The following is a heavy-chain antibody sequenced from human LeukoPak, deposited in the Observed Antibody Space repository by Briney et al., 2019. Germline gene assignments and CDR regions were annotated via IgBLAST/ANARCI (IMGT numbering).Heavy chain of an antibody. CDR3: ARAPDYGDYGRVEYFYMDV. CDR1: GGSFSGYY. Sequence: SETLSLTCAVYGGSFSGYYWSWIRQPPGKGLEWIGEINHSGSTNYNPSLKSRVTISVDTSKNQFSLKLSSVTAADTAVYYCARAPDYGDYGRVEYFYMDVWGKGTTVTVSS. CDR2: INHSGST. D-gene: IGHD4-17*01. J-gene: IGHJ6*03. V-gene: IGHV4-34*01.